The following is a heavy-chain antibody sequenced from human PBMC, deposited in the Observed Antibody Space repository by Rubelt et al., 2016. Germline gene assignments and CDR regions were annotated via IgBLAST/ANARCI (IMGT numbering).Heavy chain of an antibody. J-gene: IGHJ6*02. D-gene: IGHD6-6*01. CDR2: IYYSGST. V-gene: IGHV4-39*01. CDR3: ARHSSSLEGYYGMDV. CDR1: GGSISSSSYY. Sequence: QLQLQESGPGLVKPSETLSLTCTVSGGSISSSSYYWGWIRQPPGKGLEWIGSIYYSGSTYSNPSLKSRVTISVDTSKNQFSLKLRSVTAADTAVYYCARHSSSLEGYYGMDVWGQGTTVTVSS.